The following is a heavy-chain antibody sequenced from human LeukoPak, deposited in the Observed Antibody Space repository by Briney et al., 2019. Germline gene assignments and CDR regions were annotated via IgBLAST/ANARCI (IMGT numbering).Heavy chain of an antibody. CDR3: ARGPARGYCSSTSCYVFDY. Sequence: SEXLSLTCAVSGYSISSGYYWGWIRQPPGKGLEWIGSIYHSGSTYYNPSPKSRVTISVDTSKNKFSLKLSSVTAADTAVYYCARGPARGYCSSTSCYVFDYWGQGSLVIVSS. CDR2: IYHSGST. CDR1: GYSISSGYY. D-gene: IGHD2-2*01. J-gene: IGHJ4*02. V-gene: IGHV4-38-2*01.